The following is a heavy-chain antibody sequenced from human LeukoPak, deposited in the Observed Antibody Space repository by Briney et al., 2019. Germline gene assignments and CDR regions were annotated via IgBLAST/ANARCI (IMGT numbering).Heavy chain of an antibody. V-gene: IGHV3-64*01. CDR2: ISSNGGST. CDR3: VREYSGSYSFWRVGAFDI. Sequence: GGSLRLSCAASGFTFSSYAMHWVRQAPGKGLEYVSAISSNGGSTYYANSVKGRFTISRDNSKNTLYLQMGSLRAEDMAVYYCVREYSGSYSFWRVGAFDIWGQGTMVTVSS. CDR1: GFTFSSYA. J-gene: IGHJ3*02. D-gene: IGHD1-26*01.